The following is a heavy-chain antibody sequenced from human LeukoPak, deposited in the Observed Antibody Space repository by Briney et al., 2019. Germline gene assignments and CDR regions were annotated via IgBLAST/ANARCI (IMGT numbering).Heavy chain of an antibody. CDR3: AVDLLAPVIAAAGKDY. CDR1: GFTVSSNY. D-gene: IGHD6-13*01. J-gene: IGHJ4*02. CDR2: IYSGGST. Sequence: PGGSLRLSCAASGFTVSSNYMSWVRQAPGKGLEWVSVIYSGGSTYYADSVKGRFTISRDNSKNTLYLQMKSMRAEDTAVYYCAVDLLAPVIAAAGKDYWGQGTLATVSS. V-gene: IGHV3-66*01.